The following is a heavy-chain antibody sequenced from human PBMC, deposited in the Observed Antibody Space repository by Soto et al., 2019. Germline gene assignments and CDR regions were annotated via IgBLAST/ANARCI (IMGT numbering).Heavy chain of an antibody. V-gene: IGHV3-23*01. CDR1: GFTFSSYA. CDR3: AKAGEGSSSSGDAFDI. J-gene: IGHJ3*02. Sequence: GGSLRLSCAASGFTFSSYAMSWVRQAPGKGLEWVSAISGSGGSTYYADSVKGRFTISRDNSKNTLYLQMNSLRAEDTAVYYCAKAGEGSSSSGDAFDIWGQGTMVTVSS. D-gene: IGHD6-6*01. CDR2: ISGSGGST.